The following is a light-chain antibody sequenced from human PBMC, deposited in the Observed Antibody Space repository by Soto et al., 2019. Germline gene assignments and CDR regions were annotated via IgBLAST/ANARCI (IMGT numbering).Light chain of an antibody. Sequence: DIQITPSPSPLSSTVKEKITNTFRASKSISGWLAWYQQKPGKAPKLLIYDASSLESGVPSRFSGSGSGTEFTLPFSSLQPDDFATYYCKQYDSYWTFGQGTRVDIK. J-gene: IGKJ1*01. CDR2: DAS. CDR3: KQYDSYWT. CDR1: KSISGW. V-gene: IGKV1-5*01.